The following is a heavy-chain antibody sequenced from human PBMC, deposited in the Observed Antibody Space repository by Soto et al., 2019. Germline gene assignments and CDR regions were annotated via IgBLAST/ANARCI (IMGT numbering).Heavy chain of an antibody. D-gene: IGHD2-2*01. V-gene: IGHV4-59*01. CDR3: ERDPSRLPGSYYFDY. CDR1: VGSISIYY. CDR2: IDYSGST. Sequence: SETLSITCTISVGSISIYYWNWIRQPPGKGREWMGDIDYSGSTNYKPSLKSRVTISVDTSKDQCSLKLSSVTAADTAVYYCERDPSRLPGSYYFDYWGKGTLVTVSS. J-gene: IGHJ4*02.